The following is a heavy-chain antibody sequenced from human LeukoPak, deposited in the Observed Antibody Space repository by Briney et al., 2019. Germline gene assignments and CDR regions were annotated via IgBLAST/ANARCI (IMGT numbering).Heavy chain of an antibody. Sequence: PGGSLRLSCAASGFTFSSYWMSWVRQAPGKGLEWVANIKQDGSEKYYVDSVKGRFTISRDNAKNSLYLQMNGLRAEDTAVYYCARDKGYYDSSGPDYWGQGTLVTVSS. CDR1: GFTFSSYW. V-gene: IGHV3-7*01. CDR2: IKQDGSEK. D-gene: IGHD3-22*01. J-gene: IGHJ4*02. CDR3: ARDKGYYDSSGPDY.